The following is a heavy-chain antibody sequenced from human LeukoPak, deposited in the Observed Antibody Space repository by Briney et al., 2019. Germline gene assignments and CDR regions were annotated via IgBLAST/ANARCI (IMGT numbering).Heavy chain of an antibody. CDR1: GFTFSSSW. J-gene: IGHJ4*02. CDR3: ARETAVSGGIYFDY. D-gene: IGHD3-10*01. CDR2: ISSDGSRT. V-gene: IGHV3-74*01. Sequence: GGSLRLSCAASGFTFSSSWMHWVRQAPGKGLVWVSRISSDGSRTTYADSVKGRFIISRDNAKNTLYLQMNSLRAEDTAVYYCARETAVSGGIYFDYWGQGTLVTVSS.